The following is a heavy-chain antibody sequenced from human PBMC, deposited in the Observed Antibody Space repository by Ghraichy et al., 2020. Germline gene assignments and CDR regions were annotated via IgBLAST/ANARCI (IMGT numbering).Heavy chain of an antibody. CDR3: ARVLALRVRAPIEGRTYYFDY. D-gene: IGHD3-10*01. CDR2: INHSGST. Sequence: SETLSLTCAVYGGSFSGYYWSWIRQPPGKGLEWIGEINHSGSTNYNPSLKSRVTISVDTSKNQFSLKLSSVTAADTAVYYCARVLALRVRAPIEGRTYYFDYWGQGTLVTVSS. V-gene: IGHV4-34*01. CDR1: GGSFSGYY. J-gene: IGHJ4*02.